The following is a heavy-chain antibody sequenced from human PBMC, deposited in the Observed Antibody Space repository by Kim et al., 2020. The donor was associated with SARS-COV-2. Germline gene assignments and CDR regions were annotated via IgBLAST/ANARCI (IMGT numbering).Heavy chain of an antibody. V-gene: IGHV4-59*13. CDR1: GDSISRYY. J-gene: IGHJ6*02. Sequence: SDTLSLTCTVSGDSISRYYWSWIRQPPGKGLEWIGYIHHSGSTNYSPSLKSRVTMSVDTTKNQFSLKVSSVTAADTAVYYCARDKREKFFYYGMDVWGQGTTVTVSS. CDR2: IHHSGST. CDR3: ARDKREKFFYYGMDV.